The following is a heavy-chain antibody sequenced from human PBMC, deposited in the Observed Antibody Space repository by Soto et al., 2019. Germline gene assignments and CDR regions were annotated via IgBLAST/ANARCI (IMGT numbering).Heavy chain of an antibody. V-gene: IGHV3-15*01. D-gene: IGHD3-3*01. CDR3: TTDRYDFWSGTRMDV. Sequence: GGSLRLSCAASGFTFSNAWMSWVRQAPGKGLEWVGRIKSKTDGGTTDYAAPVKGRFTISRDDSKNTLYLQMNSLKTEDTAVYYCTTDRYDFWSGTRMDVWGKGTTVTVSS. CDR2: IKSKTDGGTT. J-gene: IGHJ6*03. CDR1: GFTFSNAW.